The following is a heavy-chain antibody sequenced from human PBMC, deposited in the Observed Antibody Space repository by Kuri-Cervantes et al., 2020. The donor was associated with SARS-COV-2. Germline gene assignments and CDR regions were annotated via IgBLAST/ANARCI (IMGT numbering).Heavy chain of an antibody. CDR3: ARVGDCSSTSCRYYFDY. D-gene: IGHD2-2*01. J-gene: IGHJ4*02. CDR1: GGTFSSYA. V-gene: IGHV1-69*13. Sequence: SVKVSCKASGGTFSSYAISWVRQAPGQGLEWMGGIIPIFGTANYAQRFQGRVTITADESTSTAYMELSSLRSEDTAVYYCARVGDCSSTSCRYYFDYWGQGTLVTVSS. CDR2: IIPIFGTA.